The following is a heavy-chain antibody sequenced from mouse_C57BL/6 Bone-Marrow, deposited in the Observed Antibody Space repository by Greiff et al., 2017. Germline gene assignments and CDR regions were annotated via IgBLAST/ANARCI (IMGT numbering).Heavy chain of an antibody. CDR2: IDPENGDT. V-gene: IGHV14-4*01. D-gene: IGHD1-1*01. CDR3: TSYYYGSRWFDY. J-gene: IGHJ2*01. CDR1: GFNIKDDY. Sequence: EVKLQESGAELVRPGASVKLSCTASGFNIKDDYMHWVKQRPEKGLEWIGWIDPENGDTEYASKFQGKATITADTSSNTAYLQLSSLTSEDTAVYYCTSYYYGSRWFDYWGQGTTLTVSS.